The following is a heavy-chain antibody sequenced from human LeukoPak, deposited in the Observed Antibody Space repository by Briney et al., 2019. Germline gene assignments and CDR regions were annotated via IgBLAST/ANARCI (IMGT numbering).Heavy chain of an antibody. CDR1: GGPISSGGYS. D-gene: IGHD3-16*01. J-gene: IGHJ6*03. Sequence: PLQTLSLTCAVSGGPISSGGYSWSWIRQPPGKGLEWIGYIYYSGSTYYNPSLKSRVTISVDTSKNQFSLKLSSVAAADTAVYYCARSLSVLGYYYMDVWGKGTTVTVSS. CDR3: ARSLSVLGYYYMDV. CDR2: IYYSGST. V-gene: IGHV4-30-4*07.